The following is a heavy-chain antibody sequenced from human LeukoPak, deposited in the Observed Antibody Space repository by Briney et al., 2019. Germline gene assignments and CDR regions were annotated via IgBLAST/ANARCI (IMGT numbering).Heavy chain of an antibody. J-gene: IGHJ4*02. CDR1: GFTFSSYA. CDR2: ISGSGGST. D-gene: IGHD2-15*01. V-gene: IGHV3-23*01. Sequence: GGSLRLSCAASGFTFSSYAMSWVRQAPGKGLEWVSAISGSGGSTYYADSVKGRFTISRDNSKNTLYLQMNSLRAEDTAVYYGAKPQDIVVVVAATPLDYWGQGTLVTVSS. CDR3: AKPQDIVVVVAATPLDY.